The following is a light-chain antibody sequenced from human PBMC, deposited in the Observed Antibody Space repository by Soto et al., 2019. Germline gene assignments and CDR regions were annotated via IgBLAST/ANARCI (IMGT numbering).Light chain of an antibody. J-gene: IGLJ1*01. CDR3: CSYAGSSTFV. CDR2: EGS. V-gene: IGLV2-23*01. Sequence: QSALTHPASVSGSPGQSITLSCTGTSSDLGSYNLVSWYQQHPGKAPKLMIYEGSKRPSGVSYRFSGSKSGNTASLTISGLQTEDEADYYCCSYAGSSTFVFGTGTKLTVL. CDR1: SSDLGSYNL.